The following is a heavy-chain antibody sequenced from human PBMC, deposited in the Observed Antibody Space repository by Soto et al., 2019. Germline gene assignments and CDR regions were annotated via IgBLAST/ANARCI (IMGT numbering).Heavy chain of an antibody. Sequence: GGSLRLSCAASGFSFRDYDMHWVRQRKGKGLEWVSALGAARDPYYVGSVKGRFSVSRDNAQNSLFLQMNNLRVDDTAVYFCARAYLGRLPRRAEYYYAMDVWGRGTTVTVSS. V-gene: IGHV3-13*05. D-gene: IGHD1-26*01. CDR3: ARAYLGRLPRRAEYYYAMDV. CDR2: LGAARDP. CDR1: GFSFRDYD. J-gene: IGHJ6*02.